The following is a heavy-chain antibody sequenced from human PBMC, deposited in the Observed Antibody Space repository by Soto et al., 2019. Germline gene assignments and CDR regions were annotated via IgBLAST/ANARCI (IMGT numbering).Heavy chain of an antibody. V-gene: IGHV3-48*03. Sequence: GGSLRLSCTASGFTFSNYDMNWVRQAPGKGLEWVSYITSSGINRYYADSVKGRFTISRDNAKNSLYLQMSSLRPEDTAVYYCARSHYDSSGYSLYFDYWGQGAVVTAPQ. CDR2: ITSSGINR. CDR3: ARSHYDSSGYSLYFDY. J-gene: IGHJ4*02. CDR1: GFTFSNYD. D-gene: IGHD3-22*01.